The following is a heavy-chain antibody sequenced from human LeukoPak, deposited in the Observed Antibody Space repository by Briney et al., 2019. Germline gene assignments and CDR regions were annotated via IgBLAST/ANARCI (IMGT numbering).Heavy chain of an antibody. D-gene: IGHD3-3*01. V-gene: IGHV1-2*02. J-gene: IGHJ4*02. CDR1: GGTFSSYA. CDR2: INPNSGGT. CDR3: ARAGPHYDFWSGYSYYFDY. Sequence: ASVKVSCKASGGTFSSYAISWVRQAPGQGLEWMGWINPNSGGTNYAQKFQGRVTMTRDTSISTAYMELSRLRSDDTAVYYCARAGPHYDFWSGYSYYFDYWGQGTLVTVSS.